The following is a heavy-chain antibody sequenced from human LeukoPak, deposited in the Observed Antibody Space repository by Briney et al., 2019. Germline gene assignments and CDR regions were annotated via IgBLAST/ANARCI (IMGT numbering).Heavy chain of an antibody. V-gene: IGHV1-69*13. CDR2: IIPLYDTA. Sequence: ASVKVSCKASGRSFISYVISWVRQAPGQGLEWMGGIIPLYDTANYAQKSQGRVTITADESTSTAYMELSSLRSDDTAVYYCARAAPQDSSGYSQDYWGQGTLVTVSS. D-gene: IGHD3-22*01. J-gene: IGHJ4*02. CDR1: GRSFISYV. CDR3: ARAAPQDSSGYSQDY.